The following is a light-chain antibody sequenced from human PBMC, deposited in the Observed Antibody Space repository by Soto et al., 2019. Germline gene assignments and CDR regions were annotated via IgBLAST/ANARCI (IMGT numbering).Light chain of an antibody. CDR2: KAS. CDR3: QQYNRDST. CDR1: QSINSW. V-gene: IGKV1-5*03. J-gene: IGKJ1*01. Sequence: DIQMTQSPSTLSASVGERVTITCRASQSINSWLAWYQQKPGKAPKLLIYKASSLESGVPSRFSGSGSGTEFTLTISSLQPDDFATYYCQQYNRDSTFGQGTKVEIK.